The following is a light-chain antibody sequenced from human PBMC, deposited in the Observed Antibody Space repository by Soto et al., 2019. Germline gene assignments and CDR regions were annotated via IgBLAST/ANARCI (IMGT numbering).Light chain of an antibody. CDR2: KVS. CDR3: MQATHCPRT. V-gene: IGKV2-30*01. J-gene: IGKJ2*01. Sequence: DVVMTQSPLSLPVTLGQPASISCRSSQSLVYSDGNTYLNWFQQRPGQSPRRLIYKVSNRDSGVPDRFSGSESGTDFTLKISMVEAEDVGVYYCMQATHCPRTFGQGTKLEIK. CDR1: QSLVYSDGNTY.